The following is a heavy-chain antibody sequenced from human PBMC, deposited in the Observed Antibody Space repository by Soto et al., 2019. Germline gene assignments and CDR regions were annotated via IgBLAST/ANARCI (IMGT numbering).Heavy chain of an antibody. CDR3: ARDGTPGGRYYYYMDV. Sequence: GGSLRLSCAASGFTFSSYWMHWVRQAPGKGLVWVSRINSDGSSTGYADSVKGRFTISRDNAKNTLYLQMNSLRAEDTAVYYCARDGTPGGRYYYYMDVWGKGTTVTVSS. CDR2: INSDGSST. J-gene: IGHJ6*03. CDR1: GFTFSSYW. V-gene: IGHV3-74*01. D-gene: IGHD1-26*01.